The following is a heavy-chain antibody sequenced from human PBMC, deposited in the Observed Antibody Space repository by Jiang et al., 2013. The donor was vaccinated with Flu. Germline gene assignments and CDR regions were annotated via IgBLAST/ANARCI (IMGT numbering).Heavy chain of an antibody. CDR3: ASAPDIAAAITG. CDR1: GGSISSYY. CDR2: IYYSGST. D-gene: IGHD6-13*01. J-gene: IGHJ4*02. Sequence: GSGLVKPSETLSLTCTVSGGSISSYYWSWIRQPPGKGLEWIGYIYYSGSTNYNPSLKSRVTISVDTSKNQFSLKLSSVTAADTAVYYCASAPDIAAAITGWGQGTLVTVSS. V-gene: IGHV4-59*01.